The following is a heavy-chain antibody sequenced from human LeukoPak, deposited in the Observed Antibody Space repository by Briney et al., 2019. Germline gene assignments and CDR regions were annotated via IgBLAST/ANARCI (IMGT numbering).Heavy chain of an antibody. D-gene: IGHD3-10*01. CDR1: GFTFSSYA. CDR3: TRGWFGELFFDY. Sequence: GGSLRLSCAASGFTFSSYAMSWVRQAPGKGLEWVGFIRSKAYGGTTEYAASVKGRFTISRDDSKSIAYLQMNSLKTEDTAVYYCTRGWFGELFFDYWGQGTLVTVSS. J-gene: IGHJ4*02. V-gene: IGHV3-49*04. CDR2: IRSKAYGGTT.